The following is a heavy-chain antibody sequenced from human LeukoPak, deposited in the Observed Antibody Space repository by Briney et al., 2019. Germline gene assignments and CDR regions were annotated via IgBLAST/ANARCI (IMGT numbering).Heavy chain of an antibody. J-gene: IGHJ3*02. CDR2: IYGGGST. V-gene: IGHV3-66*01. CDR3: AREGYCSSTSCYLDAFDI. Sequence: GGSLRLSCAASGFTVSSNYMSWVRQAPGKGLEWVSVIYGGGSTYYADSVKGRFTISRDNSKNTLYLQMNSLRAEDTAVYYCAREGYCSSTSCYLDAFDIWGQGTMVTVSS. D-gene: IGHD2-2*01. CDR1: GFTVSSNY.